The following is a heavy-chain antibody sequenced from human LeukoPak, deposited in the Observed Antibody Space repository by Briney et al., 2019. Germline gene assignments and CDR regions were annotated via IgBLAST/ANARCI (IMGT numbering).Heavy chain of an antibody. D-gene: IGHD1-1*01. V-gene: IGHV3-30*02. Sequence: GGSLRLSCAASGFTLSSYGMHWVRQAPGKGLEWVAFIWYDGNNKYYADSVKGRFTISRDNSKNTLYLQMNSLRAEDTAMYYCAKDADGKTTRWCDHWGQGTLVTVSS. CDR3: AKDADGKTTRWCDH. CDR2: IWYDGNNK. CDR1: GFTLSSYG. J-gene: IGHJ5*02.